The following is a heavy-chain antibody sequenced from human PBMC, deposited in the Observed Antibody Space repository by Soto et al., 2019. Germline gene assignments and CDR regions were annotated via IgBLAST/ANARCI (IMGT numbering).Heavy chain of an antibody. J-gene: IGHJ4*02. CDR3: ARHNNSLDY. CDR2: ISPNNDAT. V-gene: IGHV1-2*02. D-gene: IGHD1-20*01. CDR1: GYTFTGYY. Sequence: GASVKVSCKASGYTFTGYYIHWVRQAPGQGLEWMGWISPNNDATNHTQKFHGRVTMTRDTSINTAYMELSRLRSDDTAVYYCARHNNSLDYWGQGTLVTVSS.